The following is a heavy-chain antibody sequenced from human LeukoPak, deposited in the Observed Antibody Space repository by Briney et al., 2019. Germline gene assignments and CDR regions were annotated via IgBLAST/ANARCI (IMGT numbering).Heavy chain of an antibody. CDR3: AKDGPRYSGSYLDY. J-gene: IGHJ4*02. Sequence: GGSLRLSCAASGFTFSSYGMHWVRQAPGKGLEWVAVISYDGSNKYYADSVKGRFTISRDNSKNTLYLQMNSLRAEDTAVYYCAKDGPRYSGSYLDYWGQGTLVTVSS. D-gene: IGHD1-26*01. CDR1: GFTFSSYG. CDR2: ISYDGSNK. V-gene: IGHV3-30*18.